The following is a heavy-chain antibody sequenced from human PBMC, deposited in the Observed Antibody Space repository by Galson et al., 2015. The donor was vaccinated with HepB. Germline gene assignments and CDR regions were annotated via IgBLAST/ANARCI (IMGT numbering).Heavy chain of an antibody. V-gene: IGHV1-69*04. CDR1: GGTFSSYA. Sequence: SVKVSCKASGGTFSSYAISWVRQAPGQGLEWMGRIIPILGIANYAQKFQGRVTITADKSTSTAYMELSSLRSEDTAVYYCARATPPGGSGSLNDYWGQGTLVTVSS. CDR3: ARATPPGGSGSLNDY. CDR2: IIPILGIA. J-gene: IGHJ4*02. D-gene: IGHD3-10*01.